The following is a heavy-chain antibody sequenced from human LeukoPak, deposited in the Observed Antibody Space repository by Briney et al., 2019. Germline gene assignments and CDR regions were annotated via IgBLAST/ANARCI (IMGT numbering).Heavy chain of an antibody. J-gene: IGHJ3*02. Sequence: GGSLRLSCAASGFTFSSYAMSLVRQAPGKGLEWVSAISGSGGSTYYADSVKGRFTISSANSKNTLYLQMNSLRAEDTAVYYCASFRVGATFPHDAFDIWGQGTMVTVSS. D-gene: IGHD1-26*01. V-gene: IGHV3-23*01. CDR3: ASFRVGATFPHDAFDI. CDR2: ISGSGGST. CDR1: GFTFSSYA.